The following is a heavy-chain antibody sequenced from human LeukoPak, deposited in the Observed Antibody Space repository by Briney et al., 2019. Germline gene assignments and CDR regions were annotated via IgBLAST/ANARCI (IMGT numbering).Heavy chain of an antibody. Sequence: SETLSLTCTVSGGSISSYYWSWIRQPPGKGLEWIGYIYYSGSTNYNPSLKSRVIISVDTSKNQFSLKLSSVTAADTAVYYCARGIAAPFDYWDQGTLVTVSS. V-gene: IGHV4-59*01. CDR2: IYYSGST. D-gene: IGHD6-6*01. J-gene: IGHJ4*02. CDR3: ARGIAAPFDY. CDR1: GGSISSYY.